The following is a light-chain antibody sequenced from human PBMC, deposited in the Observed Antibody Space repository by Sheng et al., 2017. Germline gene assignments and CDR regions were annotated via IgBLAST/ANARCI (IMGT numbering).Light chain of an antibody. CDR1: QSVSSSY. CDR2: GAS. J-gene: IGKJ2*03. CDR3: QQYGXSPYS. V-gene: IGKV3-20*01. Sequence: EIVLTQSPGTLSLSPGERATLSCRASQSVSSSYLAWYQQKPGQAPRLLIYGASSRATGIPDRFSGSGSGTDFTLTISRLEPEDFAVYYCQQYGXSPYSFGQGTKV.